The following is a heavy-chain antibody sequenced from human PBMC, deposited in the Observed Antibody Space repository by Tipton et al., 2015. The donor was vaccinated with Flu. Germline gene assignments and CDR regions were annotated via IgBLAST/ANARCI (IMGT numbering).Heavy chain of an antibody. CDR1: SGSLSSFY. J-gene: IGHJ2*01. D-gene: IGHD6-6*01. CDR3: ARYSSSVATYWYFDL. V-gene: IGHV4-59*08. Sequence: TLSLTCIVSSGSLSSFYWNWIRQSPGKGLEWIGYIYNSVYTKYNPSLKSRVTISVDTSKNQFSLTLNSVTAADTAMYYCARYSSSVATYWYFDLWGRGTLVTVSS. CDR2: IYNSVYT.